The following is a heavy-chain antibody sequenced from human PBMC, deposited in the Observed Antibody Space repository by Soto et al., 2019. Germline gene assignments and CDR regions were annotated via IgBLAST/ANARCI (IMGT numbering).Heavy chain of an antibody. CDR3: ARDQYDFWSGYNWFDP. J-gene: IGHJ5*02. CDR2: IWYDGSNK. Sequence: GGSLRLSCAASGFTFSSYGMHWVRQAPGKGLEWVAVIWYDGSNKYYADSVKGRFTISRDNSKNTLYLQMNSLRAEDTAVYYCARDQYDFWSGYNWFDPWGQGTLVTVSS. CDR1: GFTFSSYG. D-gene: IGHD3-3*01. V-gene: IGHV3-33*01.